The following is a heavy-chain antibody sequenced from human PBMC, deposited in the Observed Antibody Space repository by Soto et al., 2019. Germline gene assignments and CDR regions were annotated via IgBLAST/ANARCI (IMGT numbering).Heavy chain of an antibody. CDR1: GFTFDDYA. CDR2: ISWNSGNI. V-gene: IGHV3-9*01. Sequence: EVQLVESGGGLVQPGRSLRLSCAASGFTFDDYAMHWVRQAPGKGLEWVSGISWNSGNIGYADSVKGRFNISRDNAKNSLYLQMHSLRVEDTALYYCAKDITTVKIVRGGTSFDSWGQGTLVTVSS. J-gene: IGHJ5*01. CDR3: AKDITTVKIVRGGTSFDS. D-gene: IGHD4-17*01.